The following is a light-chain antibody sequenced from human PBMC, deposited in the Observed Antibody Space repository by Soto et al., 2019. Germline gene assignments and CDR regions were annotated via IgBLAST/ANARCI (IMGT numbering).Light chain of an antibody. J-gene: IGLJ3*02. V-gene: IGLV2-8*01. CDR2: EVS. CDR3: SSYVGSNIFWV. CDR1: SSDVGGYNY. Sequence: QSVLTQPASVSGSPGQSITISCTGTSSDVGGYNYVSWYQQHPGKAPKLMIYEVSNRPSGVPDRFSGSKSGNTASLTVSGLQAEDEADYYCSSYVGSNIFWVFGGGTKLTVL.